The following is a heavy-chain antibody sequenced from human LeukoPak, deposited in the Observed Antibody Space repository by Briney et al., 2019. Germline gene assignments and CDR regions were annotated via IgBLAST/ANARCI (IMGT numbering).Heavy chain of an antibody. V-gene: IGHV3-43*02. D-gene: IGHD6-13*01. CDR3: AKGLAIAAAGTSLGY. J-gene: IGHJ4*02. Sequence: GGSLRLSCTAAGFTFSSYEMNWVRQAPGKGLEWVSLISGDGGSTYYADSVKGRFTISRDNSKNSLYLQMNSLRTEDTALYYCAKGLAIAAAGTSLGYWGQGTLVTVSS. CDR2: ISGDGGST. CDR1: GFTFSSYE.